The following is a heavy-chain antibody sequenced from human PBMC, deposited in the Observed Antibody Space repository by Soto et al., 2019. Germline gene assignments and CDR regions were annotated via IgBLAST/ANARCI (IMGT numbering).Heavy chain of an antibody. CDR3: AKDWWYYDSSGYPGY. CDR2: ISYDGSNK. CDR1: GFTFSSYG. Sequence: LRLSCAASGFTFSSYGIHWVRHAPGKLLEWVAVISYDGSNKYYADSVKGRFTISRDNSKNTLYLQMNSLRAEDTAVYYCAKDWWYYDSSGYPGYWGQGTLVTVSS. V-gene: IGHV3-30*18. D-gene: IGHD3-22*01. J-gene: IGHJ4*02.